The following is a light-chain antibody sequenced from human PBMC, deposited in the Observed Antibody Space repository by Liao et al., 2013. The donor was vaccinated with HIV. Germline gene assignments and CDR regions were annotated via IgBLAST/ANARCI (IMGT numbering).Light chain of an antibody. V-gene: IGLV3-1*01. Sequence: SYELTRPPSVSVSPGQTASITCSGDKLGDKYACWYQQKPGQSPVLVIYQDSKRPSGIPERFSGSNSENTATLTIIRVEAADEADYYCHVWDSNTHHVVFGGGTKLTVL. CDR1: KLGDKY. CDR2: QDS. CDR3: HVWDSNTHHVV. J-gene: IGLJ2*01.